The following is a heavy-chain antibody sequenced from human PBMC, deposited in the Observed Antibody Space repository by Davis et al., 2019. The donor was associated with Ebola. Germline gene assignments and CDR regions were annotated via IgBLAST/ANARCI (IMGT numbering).Heavy chain of an antibody. V-gene: IGHV1-18*04. D-gene: IGHD1-1*01. CDR2: INPNNGNT. J-gene: IGHJ4*02. CDR1: GYTFTSYG. Sequence: ASVKVSCKASGYTFTSYGISWVRQAPGQGLEWMGWINPNNGNTNYGQNVQGRVTMTTDTSTSTAYMEVGSLKSDDTAVYYCARAQFPTTSDHWGQGTLVTVSS. CDR3: ARAQFPTTSDH.